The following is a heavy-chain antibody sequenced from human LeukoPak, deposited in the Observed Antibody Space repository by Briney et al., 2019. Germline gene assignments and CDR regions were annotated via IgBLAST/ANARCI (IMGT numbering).Heavy chain of an antibody. V-gene: IGHV3-30*02. J-gene: IGHJ4*02. D-gene: IGHD2-8*02. CDR3: ARDTGSMAARFFDY. CDR2: IWSDGTYR. CDR1: GFTFSSYA. Sequence: GGSLRLSCAASGFTFSSYALHWVRQAPGKGLEWVAFIWSDGTYRYYADSVKGRLTISRDNSKNTLYLQMNSLGAEDTAVYYCARDTGSMAARFFDYWGQGTLVTVSS.